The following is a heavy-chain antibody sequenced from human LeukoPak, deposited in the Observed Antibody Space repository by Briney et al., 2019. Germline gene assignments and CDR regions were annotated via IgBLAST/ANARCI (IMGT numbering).Heavy chain of an antibody. CDR2: ISTSGST. CDR1: GDSISGFY. CDR3: AXGXXSXXDXVDYYFYMDV. J-gene: IGHJ6*03. Sequence: SETLSLTCTVSGDSISGFYWSWIRQPAGKGLQWIGRISTSGSTNYNPSLKSRVTMSVDRSTNEFSLTVRSVTAADTALYYFAXGXXSXXDXVDYYFYMDVWGKGATVTVSS. D-gene: IGHD4-17*01. V-gene: IGHV4-4*07.